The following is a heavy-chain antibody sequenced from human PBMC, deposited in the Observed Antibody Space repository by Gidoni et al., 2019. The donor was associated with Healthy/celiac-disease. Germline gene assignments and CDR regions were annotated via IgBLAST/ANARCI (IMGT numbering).Heavy chain of an antibody. D-gene: IGHD6-13*01. CDR2: IYHSGST. V-gene: IGHV4-4*02. CDR3: ATFYSSSWYGWFDP. CDR1: GGSISSSNW. Sequence: QVQLPESGPGLVKPSGTLSLTCAVSGGSISSSNWWSWVRQPPGKGLEWIGEIYHSGSTNYNPSLKSRVTISVDKSKNQFSLKLSSVTAADTAVYYCATFYSSSWYGWFDPWGQGTLVTVSS. J-gene: IGHJ5*02.